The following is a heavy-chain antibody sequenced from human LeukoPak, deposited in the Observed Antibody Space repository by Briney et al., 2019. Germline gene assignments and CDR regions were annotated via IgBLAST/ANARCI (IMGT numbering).Heavy chain of an antibody. Sequence: SETLSLTCAVYGGSFSGYYWSWIRQPPGKGLEWIGEINHSGSTNYNPSLKSRVTISVDTSKNQFSLKLSSVTAADRAVYYCARVRAARPFDYWGQGTLVTVSS. V-gene: IGHV4-34*01. CDR1: GGSFSGYY. D-gene: IGHD6-6*01. CDR2: INHSGST. CDR3: ARVRAARPFDY. J-gene: IGHJ4*02.